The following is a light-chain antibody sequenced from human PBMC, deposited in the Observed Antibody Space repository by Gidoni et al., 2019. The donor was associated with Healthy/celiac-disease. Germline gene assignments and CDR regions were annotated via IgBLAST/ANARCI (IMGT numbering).Light chain of an antibody. CDR2: DAS. Sequence: EIVLTQSPATLSLSPGERATLSCRASHSVSSYLTWYQQNPDQAPRLLIYDASNRATGIPARFSGSWSGTDFTLTISSLVPEDFVVYYCQQRSSWPRALTFGGGTKGEIK. CDR3: QQRSSWPRALT. J-gene: IGKJ4*01. CDR1: HSVSSY. V-gene: IGKV3-11*01.